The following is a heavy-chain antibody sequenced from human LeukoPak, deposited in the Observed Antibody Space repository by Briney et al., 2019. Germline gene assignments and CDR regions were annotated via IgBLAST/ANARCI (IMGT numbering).Heavy chain of an antibody. CDR2: ISTTGSTI. CDR3: ARDSIAVAADLDY. Sequence: GGSLRLSCAASGFTFSSYGMTWVRQAPGKGLEWVSYISTTGSTIYYADSVKGRFTISRDNAKNSLYLQMNSLRAEDSAVYYRARDSIAVAADLDYWGQGTLVTVSS. V-gene: IGHV3-48*01. J-gene: IGHJ4*02. CDR1: GFTFSSYG. D-gene: IGHD6-19*01.